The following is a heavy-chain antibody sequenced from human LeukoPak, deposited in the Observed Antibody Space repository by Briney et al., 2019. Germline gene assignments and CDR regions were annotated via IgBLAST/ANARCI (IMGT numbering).Heavy chain of an antibody. CDR1: GFTFDDYG. D-gene: IGHD3-22*01. J-gene: IGHJ4*02. Sequence: PGRSLRLSCAASGFTFDDYGMSWVRQAPGKGLEWVSGINWNGGSTGYADSVKGRFTISRDNAKNSLYLQMNSLRAEDTALYYCARGPTRGYYDSSGRVYYFDYWGQGTLVTVSS. V-gene: IGHV3-20*04. CDR3: ARGPTRGYYDSSGRVYYFDY. CDR2: INWNGGST.